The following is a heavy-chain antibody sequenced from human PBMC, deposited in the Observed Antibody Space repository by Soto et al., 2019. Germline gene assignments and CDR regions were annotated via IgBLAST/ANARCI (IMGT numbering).Heavy chain of an antibody. CDR1: GFTFDDYA. CDR2: ISWNSGSI. CDR3: AKGITIFGVVEPFDP. J-gene: IGHJ5*02. V-gene: IGHV3-9*01. Sequence: DVQLVESGGGLVQPGRSLRLSCAASGFTFDDYAMHWVRQAPGKGLEWVSGISWNSGSIGYADSVKGRFTISRDNAKNSLYLQMNSLRAEDTALYYCAKGITIFGVVEPFDPWGQGTLVTVSS. D-gene: IGHD3-3*01.